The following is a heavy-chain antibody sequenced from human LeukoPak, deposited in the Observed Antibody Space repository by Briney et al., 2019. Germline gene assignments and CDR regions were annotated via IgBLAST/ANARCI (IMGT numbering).Heavy chain of an antibody. CDR3: ATDKSGSEAFDI. J-gene: IGHJ3*02. V-gene: IGHV1-18*01. CDR2: ISAYNGNT. Sequence: ASVKVSCKASGYTFTSYGISWVRQAPGQGLEWMGWISAYNGNTNYAQKLQGRVTMTTDTSTSTAYMELRSLRSEDTAVYYCATDKSGSEAFDIWGQGTMVTVSS. D-gene: IGHD5-12*01. CDR1: GYTFTSYG.